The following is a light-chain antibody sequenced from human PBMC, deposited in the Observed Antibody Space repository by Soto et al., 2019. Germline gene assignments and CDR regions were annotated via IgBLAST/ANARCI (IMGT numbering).Light chain of an antibody. CDR3: QQYGSSPWT. V-gene: IGKV3-20*01. J-gene: IGKJ1*01. CDR2: GAS. CDR1: QSVSRSY. Sequence: EIELTQSPGTMYLSQGERATLSCRDSQSVSRSYLAWYQQKPGQAPRLLIYGASSRATGIPDRFSGSGSGTDFTLTISRLEPEDFAVYYCQQYGSSPWTFGQGTKVDI.